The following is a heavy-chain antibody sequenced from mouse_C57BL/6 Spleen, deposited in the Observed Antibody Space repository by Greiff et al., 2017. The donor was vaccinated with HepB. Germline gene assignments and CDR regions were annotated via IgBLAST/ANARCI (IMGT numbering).Heavy chain of an antibody. CDR2: IYPGDGDT. Sequence: QVHVKQSGAELVKPGASVKISCKASGYAFSSYWMNWVKQRPGKGLEWIGQIYPGDGDTNYNGKFKGKATLTADKSSSTAYMQLSSLTSEDSAVYFCARWGGSSFAWFAYWGQGTLVTVSA. CDR1: GYAFSSYW. J-gene: IGHJ3*01. V-gene: IGHV1-80*01. D-gene: IGHD1-1*01. CDR3: ARWGGSSFAWFAY.